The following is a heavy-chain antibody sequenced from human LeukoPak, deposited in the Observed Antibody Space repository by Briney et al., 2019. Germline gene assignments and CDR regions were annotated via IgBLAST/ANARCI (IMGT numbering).Heavy chain of an antibody. CDR2: IYYSGSA. CDR3: ACHHDILTGYYNYFDF. D-gene: IGHD3-9*01. CDR1: GGSVSSGSYH. V-gene: IGHV4-61*01. J-gene: IGHJ4*02. Sequence: SETLSLTCTVSGGSVSSGSYHWNWIRQPPGKGLEWIGYIYYSGSANYNPSLKSRVTISVDTSKNQFSLKLSSVTAADTAVYYCACHHDILTGYYNYFDFWGQGTLVTVSS.